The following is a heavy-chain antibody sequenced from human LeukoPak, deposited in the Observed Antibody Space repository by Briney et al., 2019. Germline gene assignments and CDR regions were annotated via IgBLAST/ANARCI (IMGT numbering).Heavy chain of an antibody. Sequence: PGGSLRLSCAASGFTFSSYAMRWVRQAPGKGLEWVSGISGSGGSTYYADSVKGRFTIARDNSKNTLYLQMNSLRAEGTAVYYCAKGNCRGTSCYSDYRGQGTLVTVSS. V-gene: IGHV3-23*01. D-gene: IGHD2-2*02. CDR1: GFTFSSYA. J-gene: IGHJ4*02. CDR2: ISGSGGST. CDR3: AKGNCRGTSCYSDY.